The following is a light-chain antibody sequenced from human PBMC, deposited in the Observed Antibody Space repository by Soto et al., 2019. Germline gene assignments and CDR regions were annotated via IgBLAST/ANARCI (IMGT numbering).Light chain of an antibody. CDR2: GAS. J-gene: IGKJ1*01. Sequence: EIVMTQSPATLSVSPGERATLSCRASQSVSSNLAWYQQKPGQAPRLLIYGASTRATGIPARFSGGGSGTEFTLTISSLQSEDSAFYYCQQYNKWPQTFGQGTKVDI. CDR3: QQYNKWPQT. V-gene: IGKV3-15*01. CDR1: QSVSSN.